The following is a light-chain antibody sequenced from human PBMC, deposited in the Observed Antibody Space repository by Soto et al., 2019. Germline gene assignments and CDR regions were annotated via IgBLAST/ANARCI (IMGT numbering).Light chain of an antibody. V-gene: IGLV2-14*01. Sequence: QSALTQPASVSGSPGQSIAISCTGSSSDVGFYNYVSWYQQHPGEVPKLIIFEVSNRPSGVSNRFSGSKSGNTASLTISGLQDEDEAAYYCSSYTTSSTRVFGTGTKLTVL. CDR2: EVS. J-gene: IGLJ1*01. CDR3: SSYTTSSTRV. CDR1: SSDVGFYNY.